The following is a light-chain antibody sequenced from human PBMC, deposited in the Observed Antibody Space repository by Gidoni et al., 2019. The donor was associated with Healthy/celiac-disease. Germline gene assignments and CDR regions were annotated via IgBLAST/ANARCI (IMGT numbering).Light chain of an antibody. J-gene: IGLJ2*01. CDR2: STS. CDR1: TGAVTSGYS. CDR3: LLYYGGARI. V-gene: IGLV7-43*01. Sequence: QTVVPQEPSLTVSPGGTVTLTCASSTGAVTSGYSPNWFQQTPGQPPRALIYSTSHKHSWTPARFSGSLLGGKAALTLSGVQPEDEAEYYCLLYYGGARIFGGGTKLTVL.